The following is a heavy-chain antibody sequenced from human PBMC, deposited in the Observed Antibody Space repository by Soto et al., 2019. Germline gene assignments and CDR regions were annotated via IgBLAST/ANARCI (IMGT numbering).Heavy chain of an antibody. CDR2: ISGSGGST. D-gene: IGHD1-20*01. CDR3: ATYNWNPDYYYMDV. J-gene: IGHJ6*03. CDR1: GFTFSSYA. Sequence: GGSLRLSCAASGFTFSSYAMSWVRQAPGKGLEWVSAISGSGGSTYYADSVKGRFTISRDNSKNTLYLQMNSLRAEDTAVYYCATYNWNPDYYYMDVWGKGTTVTVSS. V-gene: IGHV3-23*01.